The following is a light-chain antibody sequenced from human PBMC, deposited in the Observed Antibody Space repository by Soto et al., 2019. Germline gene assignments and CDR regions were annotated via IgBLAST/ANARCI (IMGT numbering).Light chain of an antibody. V-gene: IGLV6-57*04. CDR1: SGSIASNY. CDR3: QSYDSSNHVV. Sequence: FMLTQPHSVSESPGKTVTISCTRSSGSIASNYVQWYQQRPGSAPTTVIYEDNQRLSGVPDRFSGSIDSSSNSASLTSSGLKTEDEADYYCQSYDSSNHVVFGGGTKLTVL. J-gene: IGLJ2*01. CDR2: EDN.